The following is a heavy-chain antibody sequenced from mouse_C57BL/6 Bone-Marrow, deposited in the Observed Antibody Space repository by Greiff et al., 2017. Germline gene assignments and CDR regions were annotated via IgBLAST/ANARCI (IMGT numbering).Heavy chain of an antibody. CDR3: ARWHYDY. V-gene: IGHV5-17*01. CDR2: ISSGSSTI. J-gene: IGHJ2*01. Sequence: VQLKESGGGLVKPGGSLKLSCAASGFTFSDYGMHWVRQAPEKGLEWVAYISSGSSTIYYADTVKGRFTISRDNAKNTLFVQMTSLRSEDTAMYYCARWHYDYWGQGTTLTVSS. D-gene: IGHD1-1*01. CDR1: GFTFSDYG.